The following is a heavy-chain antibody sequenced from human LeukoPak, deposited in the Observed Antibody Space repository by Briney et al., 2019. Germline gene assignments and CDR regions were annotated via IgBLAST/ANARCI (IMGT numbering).Heavy chain of an antibody. CDR3: ARVGEGGTMIVVDY. V-gene: IGHV4-34*01. CDR2: INHSGST. Sequence: SETLSLTCAVYGGSFSGYYWSWIRQPPGKGLEWIGEINHSGSTNYNPSLKSRVTISVDTSKNQFSLKLSSVTAADTAVYYCARVGEGGTMIVVDYWGQGTLVTVSS. CDR1: GGSFSGYY. D-gene: IGHD3-22*01. J-gene: IGHJ4*02.